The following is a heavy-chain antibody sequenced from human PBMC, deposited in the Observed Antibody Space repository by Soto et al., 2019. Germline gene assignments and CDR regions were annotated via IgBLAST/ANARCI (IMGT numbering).Heavy chain of an antibody. CDR1: GDSVSSNSAA. J-gene: IGHJ6*03. Sequence: SQTLSLTFAISGDSVSSNSAAWNWIRQSPSRGLEWLGRTYYRSKWYNDYAVSVKSRITINPDTSKNQFSLQLKSVTPEDTAVYYCAGANWGAPYYYYYMDVWGKGPRV. V-gene: IGHV6-1*01. D-gene: IGHD7-27*01. CDR2: TYYRSKWYN. CDR3: AGANWGAPYYYYYMDV.